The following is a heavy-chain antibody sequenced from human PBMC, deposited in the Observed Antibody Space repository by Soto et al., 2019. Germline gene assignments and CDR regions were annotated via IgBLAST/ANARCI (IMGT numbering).Heavy chain of an antibody. D-gene: IGHD2-15*01. CDR2: ISSSGVT. CDR3: ARVKRRSGTYSSWLDP. Sequence: QVQLQESGPGLVKPSETLSLTCIVSGDSVNSGSHYWTWIRQSPGTGLEWIGYISSSGVTTYSPSPKSRMIISTDRSRNLFSLSLRSVTAADTAVYYCARVKRRSGTYSSWLDPWGQGTLVTVSS. CDR1: GDSVNSGSHY. J-gene: IGHJ5*02. V-gene: IGHV4-61*03.